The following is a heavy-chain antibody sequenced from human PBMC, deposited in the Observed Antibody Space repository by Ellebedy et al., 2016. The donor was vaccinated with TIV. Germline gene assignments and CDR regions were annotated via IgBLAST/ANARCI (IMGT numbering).Heavy chain of an antibody. J-gene: IGHJ5*02. CDR3: ATAVRGWGYDFDP. V-gene: IGHV4-4*07. D-gene: IGHD3-3*01. Sequence: MPSETLSLTCTVSGVSMSSFYCSWIRQSAEKGLELIGRILSDGRSNYKSSLKSRVTVSVDTSRRQFSLRVKSVTAADTAIYDCATAVRGWGYDFDPWGHGSPVTVTS. CDR1: GVSMSSFY. CDR2: ILSDGRS.